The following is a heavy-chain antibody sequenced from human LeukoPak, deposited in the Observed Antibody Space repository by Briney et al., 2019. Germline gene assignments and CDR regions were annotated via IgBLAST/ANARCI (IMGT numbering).Heavy chain of an antibody. D-gene: IGHD4-17*01. Sequence: SGTLSLTCAVSGGSISSSNWWSWVRQPPGKGLEWIGEVYHSGSTNYNPSLTSRVTISLNTSRNQFSLKLNSVSAADTAVYYCARTLTNDYGDYLDYWGQGTLVTVSS. J-gene: IGHJ4*02. CDR2: VYHSGST. V-gene: IGHV4-4*02. CDR1: GGSISSSNW. CDR3: ARTLTNDYGDYLDY.